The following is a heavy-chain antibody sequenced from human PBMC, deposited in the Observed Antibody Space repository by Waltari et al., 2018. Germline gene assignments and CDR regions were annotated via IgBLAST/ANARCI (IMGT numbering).Heavy chain of an antibody. D-gene: IGHD3-16*01. CDR2: FNPNSGGT. CDR3: ARDGGWGNNDYLNWFDP. Sequence: QVQLVQSGAEVKKPGASVKVSCKASGYTFTGYYMHWVRQAPGQGLEWMGRFNPNSGGTNYEQKFQGRVTMTRDTSISTAYMELSRLRSDDTAVYYCARDGGWGNNDYLNWFDPWGQGTLVTVSS. J-gene: IGHJ5*02. CDR1: GYTFTGYY. V-gene: IGHV1-2*06.